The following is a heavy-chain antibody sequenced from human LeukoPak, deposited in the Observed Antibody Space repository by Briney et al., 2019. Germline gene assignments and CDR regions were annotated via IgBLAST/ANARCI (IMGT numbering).Heavy chain of an antibody. V-gene: IGHV5-51*01. J-gene: IGHJ6*02. CDR2: IYPGDSDT. CDR1: GYGFTSYW. Sequence: GESLKISCKGSGYGFTSYWIGWVRQMPGKGLEWMGIIYPGDSDTRYSPSFQGQVTISADKSISTAYLQWSSLKASDTAMYYCARVSGSGSYYQPKNYYYYYGMDVWGQGTTVTVSS. CDR3: ARVSGSGSYYQPKNYYYYYGMDV. D-gene: IGHD3-10*01.